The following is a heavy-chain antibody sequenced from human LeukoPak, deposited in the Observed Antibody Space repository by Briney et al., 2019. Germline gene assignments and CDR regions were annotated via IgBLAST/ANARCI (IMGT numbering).Heavy chain of an antibody. CDR2: IYSGGST. J-gene: IGHJ4*02. D-gene: IGHD2-15*01. V-gene: IGHV3-53*05. CDR3: ARDPSLAVVDY. CDR1: GFTVSSNY. Sequence: GGSLRLSCAASGFTVSSNYMSWVRQAPGKGLEWVSVIYSGGSTYYADSVKGRFTISRDNSKNTLYLQMNSLRAEDTAVYYCARDPSLAVVDYWGQGTLVTVSS.